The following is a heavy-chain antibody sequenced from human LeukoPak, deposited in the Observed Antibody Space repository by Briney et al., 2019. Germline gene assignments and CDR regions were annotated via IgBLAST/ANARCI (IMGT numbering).Heavy chain of an antibody. D-gene: IGHD6-13*01. V-gene: IGHV3-23*01. Sequence: GGSLRLSCAAPGFTFSSYAMSWVRQAPGKGLEWVSAISGSGGSTYYADSVKGRFTISRDNSKNTLYLQMNSLRAEDAAVYYCAKEGEQQLVYDYWGQGTLVTVSS. J-gene: IGHJ4*02. CDR1: GFTFSSYA. CDR3: AKEGEQQLVYDY. CDR2: ISGSGGST.